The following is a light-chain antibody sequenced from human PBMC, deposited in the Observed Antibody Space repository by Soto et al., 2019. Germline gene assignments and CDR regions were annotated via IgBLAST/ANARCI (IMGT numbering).Light chain of an antibody. J-gene: IGKJ3*01. CDR1: QSVSSY. V-gene: IGKV3-11*01. CDR3: QQRSNWPPLFT. CDR2: DAS. Sequence: EIVLTQSPATLSLSPGERATLSCRASQSVSSYLAWYQQKPGQAPRLLIYDASNRATGIPARFSGSGSGTDFTLTISSLEHEDLAVYYCQQRSNWPPLFTFGPGTKVDIK.